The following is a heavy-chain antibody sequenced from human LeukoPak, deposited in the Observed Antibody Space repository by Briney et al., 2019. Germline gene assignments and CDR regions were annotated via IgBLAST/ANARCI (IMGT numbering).Heavy chain of an antibody. J-gene: IGHJ4*02. CDR2: IKEDGTTI. CDR1: GFTFSNYW. D-gene: IGHD6-13*01. Sequence: PGRSLRLSCAASGFTFSNYWMGWVRQAPGKGLEWVANIKEDGTTIYYVDSVKGRFTISRDNSKNTLYLQMNSLRAEDTAVYYCAREPGIAAAGTAGFDYWGQGTLVTVSS. CDR3: AREPGIAAAGTAGFDY. V-gene: IGHV3-7*03.